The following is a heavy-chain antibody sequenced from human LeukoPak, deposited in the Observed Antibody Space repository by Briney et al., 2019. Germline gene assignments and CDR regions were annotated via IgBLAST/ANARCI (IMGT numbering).Heavy chain of an antibody. CDR2: IYYSGST. J-gene: IGHJ6*03. CDR1: GGSISSSTYY. Sequence: PSETLSLTCIISGGSISSSTYYWGWIRQPPGKGLEWIGYIYYSGSTNYNPSLKSRVTISVDTSKNQFSLKLSSVTAADTAVYYCARGRQLWLPTYYYYYYMDVWGKGTTVTISS. V-gene: IGHV4-61*05. CDR3: ARGRQLWLPTYYYYYYMDV. D-gene: IGHD5-18*01.